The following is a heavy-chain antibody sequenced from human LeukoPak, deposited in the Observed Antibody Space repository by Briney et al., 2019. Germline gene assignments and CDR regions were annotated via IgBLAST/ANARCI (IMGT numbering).Heavy chain of an antibody. J-gene: IGHJ4*02. CDR2: INPNSGGT. V-gene: IGHV1-2*02. CDR1: GYTFTGYY. D-gene: IGHD1-1*01. CDR3: ASRALVGEERYHFDY. Sequence: ASVKVSCKASGYTFTGYYMHWVRQAPGQGLEWMGWINPNSGGTNYAQKFQGRVTMTRDTSISTAYMELSSLRSEDTAVYYCASRALVGEERYHFDYWGQGTLVIVSS.